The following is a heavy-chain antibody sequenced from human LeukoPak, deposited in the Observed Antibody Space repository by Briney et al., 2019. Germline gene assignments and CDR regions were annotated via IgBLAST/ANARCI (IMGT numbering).Heavy chain of an antibody. CDR3: ARAYGDYVNYYYYGMDV. Sequence: ASVKVSFKASGYTFTGYYMHWVRQAPGQGLEWMGWINPNSGGTNYAQKFQGRVTMTRDTSISTAYMELSRLRSDDTAVYYCARAYGDYVNYYYYGMDVWGQGTTVTVSS. CDR2: INPNSGGT. J-gene: IGHJ6*02. D-gene: IGHD4-17*01. V-gene: IGHV1-2*02. CDR1: GYTFTGYY.